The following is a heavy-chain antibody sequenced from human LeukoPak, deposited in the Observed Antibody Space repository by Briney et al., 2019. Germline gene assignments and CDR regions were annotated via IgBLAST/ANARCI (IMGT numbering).Heavy chain of an antibody. CDR1: GYTFTSYG. V-gene: IGHV1-8*02. J-gene: IGHJ4*02. CDR3: AREESRAVAGPSYDY. Sequence: ASVKVSCKASGYTFTSYGISWVRQATGQGLEWMGWMNPNSGNTGYAQKFQGRVTMTRNTSISTAYMELSSLRSEDTAVYYCAREESRAVAGPSYDYWGQGTLVTVSS. CDR2: MNPNSGNT. D-gene: IGHD6-19*01.